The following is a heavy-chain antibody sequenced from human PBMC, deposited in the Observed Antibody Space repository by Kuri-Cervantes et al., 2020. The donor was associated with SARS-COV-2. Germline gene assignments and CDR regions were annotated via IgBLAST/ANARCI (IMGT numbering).Heavy chain of an antibody. J-gene: IGHJ6*03. Sequence: GSLRLSCTVSGVSISSQYWSWIRQFPGKGLEYIAYIYNSGSTNYNPSLKSRVTISADTSKNQFSLRLSSVTAADTAVYYCARDLGYGFSNYYYYMDVWGEGTTVTVSS. CDR2: IYNSGST. CDR3: ARDLGYGFSNYYYYMDV. D-gene: IGHD5-18*01. V-gene: IGHV4-59*11. CDR1: GVSISSQY.